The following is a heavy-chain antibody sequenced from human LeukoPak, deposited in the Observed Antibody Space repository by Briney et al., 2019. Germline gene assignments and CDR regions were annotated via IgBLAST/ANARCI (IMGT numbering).Heavy chain of an antibody. D-gene: IGHD2-8*01. CDR3: ARDRTTMLDY. CDR1: GFIVSSSY. V-gene: IGHV3-53*01. CDR2: LYSDATT. J-gene: IGHJ4*02. Sequence: GGSLRLSCAASGFIVSSSYMSWVRQAPGKGLEWVSVLYSDATTYYADSVKGRFTISRDNAKNSLYLQMNSLRAEDTAVYYCARDRTTMLDYWGQGTLVTVSS.